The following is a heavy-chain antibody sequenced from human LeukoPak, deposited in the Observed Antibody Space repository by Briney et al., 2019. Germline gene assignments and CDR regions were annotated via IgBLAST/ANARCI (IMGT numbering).Heavy chain of an antibody. D-gene: IGHD3-22*01. CDR1: GFTFSSYS. J-gene: IGHJ4*02. Sequence: PGGSLRLSCAASGFTFSSYSMNWVRQAPGKGLEWVSSISSSSSYINYADSVKGRFTISRDNAKNSLYLQMNSLRAEDTAVYYCARTRRRYYYDSSGEIDYWGQGTLVTVSP. V-gene: IGHV3-21*01. CDR2: ISSSSSYI. CDR3: ARTRRRYYYDSSGEIDY.